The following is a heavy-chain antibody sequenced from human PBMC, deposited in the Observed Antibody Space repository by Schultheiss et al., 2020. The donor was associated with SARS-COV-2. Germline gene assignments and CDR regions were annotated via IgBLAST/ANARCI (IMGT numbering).Heavy chain of an antibody. CDR3: ARNAARLITRAQFDY. CDR2: ISSSGSTI. Sequence: GGSLRLSCAASGFRFSNYAMHWVRQAPGKGLEWVSYISSSGSTIYYADSVKGRFTISRDNAKNSLYLQMNSLRAEDTAVYYCARNAARLITRAQFDYWGQGTLVTVSS. CDR1: GFRFSNYA. J-gene: IGHJ4*02. V-gene: IGHV3-48*03. D-gene: IGHD6-6*01.